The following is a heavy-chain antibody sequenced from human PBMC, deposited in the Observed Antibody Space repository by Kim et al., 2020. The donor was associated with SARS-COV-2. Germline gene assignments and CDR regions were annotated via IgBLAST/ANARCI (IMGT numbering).Heavy chain of an antibody. J-gene: IGHJ4*02. V-gene: IGHV3-23*01. CDR3: AKNPTPLLWFGELSNFDY. CDR1: GFTFSSYA. Sequence: GGSLRLSCAASGFTFSSYAMSWVRQAPGKGLEWVSAISGSGGSTYYADSVKGRFTISRDNSKNTLYLQMNSLRAEDTAVYYCAKNPTPLLWFGELSNFDYWGQGTLVTVSS. D-gene: IGHD3-10*01. CDR2: ISGSGGST.